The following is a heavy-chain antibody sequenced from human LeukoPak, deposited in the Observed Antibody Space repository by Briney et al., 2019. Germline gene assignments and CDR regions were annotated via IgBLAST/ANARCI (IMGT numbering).Heavy chain of an antibody. CDR2: IWYDGNTK. V-gene: IGHV3-33*06. CDR3: AKDWGYTTMVSYYFDY. CDR1: GFTFSSYG. D-gene: IGHD5-18*01. J-gene: IGHJ4*02. Sequence: PGRSLRLSCAASGFTFSSYGMHWVRQAPGKGLEWVAVIWYDGNTKYYADSVKGRFTISRDNSKNTLYLQMNSLRAEDTAVYYCAKDWGYTTMVSYYFDYWGQGTLVTVSS.